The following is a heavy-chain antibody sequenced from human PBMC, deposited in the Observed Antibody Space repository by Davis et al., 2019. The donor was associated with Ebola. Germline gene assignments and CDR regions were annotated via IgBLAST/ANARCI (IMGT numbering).Heavy chain of an antibody. Sequence: PGGSLRLSCAASGFTFSTYSMSWVPQAPGKALEWVSSISSDSDYIYYADSAKGRFTISRANAKNSLFLQMNSLRDEDTAVYYCARDRPLDFFFGDYYGMDVWGQGTTVTVSS. CDR1: GFTFSTYS. V-gene: IGHV3-21*01. CDR2: ISSDSDYI. J-gene: IGHJ6*02. CDR3: ARDRPLDFFFGDYYGMDV. D-gene: IGHD3-16*01.